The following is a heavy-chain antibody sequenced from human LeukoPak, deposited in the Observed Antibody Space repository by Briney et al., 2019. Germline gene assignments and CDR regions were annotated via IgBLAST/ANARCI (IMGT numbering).Heavy chain of an antibody. V-gene: IGHV3-74*01. J-gene: IGHJ4*02. CDR2: IDTDGSST. Sequence: PGGSLRLSCAASGFTFSSYWMHWVRHAPGKGLVWVSRIDTDGSSTSYADSVKGRFTISRDNAKNTLYLQMNSLRAEDTAVYYCASESHGDYSASWGQGTLVTVSS. CDR3: ASESHGDYSAS. D-gene: IGHD4-17*01. CDR1: GFTFSSYW.